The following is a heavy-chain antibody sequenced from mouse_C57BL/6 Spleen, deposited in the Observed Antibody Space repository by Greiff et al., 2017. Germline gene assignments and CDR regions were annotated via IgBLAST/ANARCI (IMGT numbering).Heavy chain of an antibody. V-gene: IGHV5-17*01. D-gene: IGHD4-1*01. CDR1: GFTFSDYG. J-gene: IGHJ2*01. CDR3: AREELGPDY. CDR2: ISSGSSTI. Sequence: EVKLVESGGGLVKPGGSLKLSCAASGFTFSDYGMHWVRQAPETGLEWVAYISSGSSTIYYADTVKGRFTITGDNAKNTLFLQMTSLRSEDTALYYCAREELGPDYWGQGTTLTVSS.